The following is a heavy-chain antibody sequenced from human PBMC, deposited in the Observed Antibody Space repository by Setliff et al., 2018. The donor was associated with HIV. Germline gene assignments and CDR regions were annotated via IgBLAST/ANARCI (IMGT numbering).Heavy chain of an antibody. V-gene: IGHV3-15*01. Sequence: GGSLRLSCAGSGFTFAAAWISWVRRAPGRGLEWVGRIKSRSAGGTTDYAAPVRGRFTISRDDSRDTVYLQMNSLKTEDTATYYCAHNHPPYYNFWSGWFDYWGQGTLVTVSS. CDR1: GFTFAAAW. J-gene: IGHJ4*02. CDR2: IKSRSAGGTT. CDR3: AHNHPPYYNFWSGWFDY. D-gene: IGHD3-3*01.